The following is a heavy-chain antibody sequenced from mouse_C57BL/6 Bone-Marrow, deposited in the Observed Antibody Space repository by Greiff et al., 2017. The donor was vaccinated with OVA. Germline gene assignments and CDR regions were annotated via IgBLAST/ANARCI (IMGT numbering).Heavy chain of an antibody. CDR1: GFSLTSSG. D-gene: IGHD1-1*01. CDR3: AKITTVVAHYAMDY. V-gene: IGHV2-3*01. CDR2: IWGGGGT. J-gene: IGHJ4*01. Sequence: QVQLKESGPGLVAPSQSLSITCTVSGFSLTSSGVSWVRQPPGKGLEWLGVIWGGGGTTYHSALISRLSISKDNSKSQVFLKLNSRQTDDTATYYCAKITTVVAHYAMDYWGQGTSVTVSS.